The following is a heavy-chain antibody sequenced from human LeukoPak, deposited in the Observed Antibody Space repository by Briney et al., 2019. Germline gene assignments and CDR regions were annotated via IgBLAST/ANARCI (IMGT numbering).Heavy chain of an antibody. CDR3: ARVGYCSTTSCYWRAFDC. Sequence: GGSLRLSCASSGFTFSSHWMSWVRQAPGKGLEWVANINQDGTEQYYVDSVKGRFTISRDNAKNSLYLQMNSLRAEDTAVYYCARVGYCSTTSCYWRAFDCWGQGTLVTVSS. D-gene: IGHD2-2*01. CDR2: INQDGTEQ. CDR1: GFTFSSHW. V-gene: IGHV3-7*01. J-gene: IGHJ4*02.